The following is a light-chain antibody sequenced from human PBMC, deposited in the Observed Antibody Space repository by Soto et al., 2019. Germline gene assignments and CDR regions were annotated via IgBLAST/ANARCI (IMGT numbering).Light chain of an antibody. CDR1: QSVSSN. CDR2: GAS. CDR3: QEYNNWPPMNT. Sequence: EIVMTQSPATLSASPGERATLSCTASQSVSSNLAWYQQKPGQAPRLLLYGASTRSTGIPARFSGSGSGTEFTLTISSLESEDFAVYYCQEYNNWPPMNTFGQGAKLEIK. V-gene: IGKV3-15*01. J-gene: IGKJ2*01.